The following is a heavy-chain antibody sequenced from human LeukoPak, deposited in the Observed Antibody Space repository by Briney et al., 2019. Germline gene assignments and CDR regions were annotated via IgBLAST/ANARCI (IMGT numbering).Heavy chain of an antibody. V-gene: IGHV4-30-2*01. CDR2: IYHSGST. J-gene: IGHJ4*02. D-gene: IGHD3-10*01. CDR1: GGSISSGGYS. Sequence: PSETPSLTCAVSGGSISSGGYSWSWIRQPPGKGLEWIGYIYHSGSTYYNPSLKSRVTISVDRSKNQFSLKLSSVTAADTAVYYCARAGSGSGSYTPLLDYWGQGTLVTVSS. CDR3: ARAGSGSGSYTPLLDY.